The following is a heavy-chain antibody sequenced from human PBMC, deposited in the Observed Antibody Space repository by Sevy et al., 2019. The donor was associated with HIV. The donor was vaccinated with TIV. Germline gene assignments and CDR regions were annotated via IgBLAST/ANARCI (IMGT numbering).Heavy chain of an antibody. J-gene: IGHJ5*02. CDR3: ARGNYDFSRGYDFANWFDP. D-gene: IGHD3-3*01. V-gene: IGHV1-18*01. CDR2: SNPNHDP. CDR1: GYTLSTSG. Sequence: ASVKVSCKASGYTLSTSGITWVRQAPGQGLEWVGWSNPNHDPDYAQSLQGRLTMTTDTSTSTAYMELRSLTSGDTAVYYCARGNYDFSRGYDFANWFDPWGQGTLVTVSS.